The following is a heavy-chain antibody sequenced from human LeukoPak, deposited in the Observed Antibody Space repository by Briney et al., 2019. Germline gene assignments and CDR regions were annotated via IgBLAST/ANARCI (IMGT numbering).Heavy chain of an antibody. V-gene: IGHV3-33*01. CDR3: ARDRIAAAGTEIDY. CDR1: GLSLSGHG. Sequence: GGSLRLSCAASGLSLSGHGMHWVRQAPGKGLEWVAIIWHDGNIKYYADSVKGRFIVSRDNYKNTVFLQMNSLRGEDTAVYYCARDRIAAAGTEIDYWGQGTLVTVSS. J-gene: IGHJ4*02. D-gene: IGHD6-13*01. CDR2: IWHDGNIK.